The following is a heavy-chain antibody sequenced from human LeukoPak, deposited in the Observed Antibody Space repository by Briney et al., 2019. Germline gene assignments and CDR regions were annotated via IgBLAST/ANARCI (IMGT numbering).Heavy chain of an antibody. V-gene: IGHV3-15*01. CDR1: GFTFSNAW. Sequence: SGGSLRLSCAASGFTFSNAWMSWVRQAPGKGLEWVGRIKSKTDGGTTDYAAPVKGRFTISRDDSKNTLYLQMNSLKTEDTAVYYCTTGAVAGPYYYGMDVWGKGTTVTVSS. J-gene: IGHJ6*04. CDR2: IKSKTDGGTT. D-gene: IGHD6-19*01. CDR3: TTGAVAGPYYYGMDV.